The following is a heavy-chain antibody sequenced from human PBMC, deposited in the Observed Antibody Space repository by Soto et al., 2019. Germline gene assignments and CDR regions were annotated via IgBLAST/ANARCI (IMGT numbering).Heavy chain of an antibody. CDR2: IYYSGST. J-gene: IGHJ6*02. CDR1: GGSISSGDYY. D-gene: IGHD3-3*01. CDR3: AREDKSYYDDGMDV. Sequence: QVQLQESGPGLVKPSQTLSLTCTVSGGSISSGDYYWSWIRQPPGKGLEWIGYIYYSGSTYYNPSLKSRVTIAVDTSKNQCSLKLSSVTAADTAVYYCAREDKSYYDDGMDVWGQGTTVTVSS. V-gene: IGHV4-30-4*01.